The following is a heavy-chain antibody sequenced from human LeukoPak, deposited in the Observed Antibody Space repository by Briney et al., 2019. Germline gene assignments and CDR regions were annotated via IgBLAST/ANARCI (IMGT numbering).Heavy chain of an antibody. CDR3: ARENGDYADY. V-gene: IGHV3-21*01. Sequence: GGSLRLSCAASGFTFSSYSMNWVRQAPGKGLEWVSSISRSSSYIYYADSVKGRFTISRDNAKNSLYLQMNSLRAEDTAVYYCARENGDYADYWGQGTLVTVSS. CDR1: GFTFSSYS. J-gene: IGHJ4*02. CDR2: ISRSSSYI. D-gene: IGHD4-17*01.